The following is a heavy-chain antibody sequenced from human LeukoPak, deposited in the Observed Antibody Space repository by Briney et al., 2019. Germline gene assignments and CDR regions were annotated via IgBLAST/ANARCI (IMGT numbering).Heavy chain of an antibody. D-gene: IGHD6-19*01. CDR2: IYSGGTT. CDR1: GFSVSSNY. J-gene: IGHJ4*02. V-gene: IGHV3-66*01. Sequence: PGGSLRLSCAASGFSVSSNYMSWVRQAPGKGLEWASVIYSGGTTYYAGSVKDRFTISRDNSKNTLYLQMNSLRVEDTAVYYCVRVEAGSGWYIDYWGQGTLVTVSS. CDR3: VRVEAGSGWYIDY.